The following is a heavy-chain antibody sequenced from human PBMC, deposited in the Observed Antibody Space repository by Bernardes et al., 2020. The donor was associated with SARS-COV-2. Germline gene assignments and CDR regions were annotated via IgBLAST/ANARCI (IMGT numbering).Heavy chain of an antibody. Sequence: GESLKISCKVSGYTFTSDWIGWVRQMPGKGLEWMGIIFPGDSDTRYSPSFQGQVTISADKSLNTAYLQWSSLKASDTATYYCARHNYYDSSGYVGLDYWGQGTLVTVSS. D-gene: IGHD3-22*01. J-gene: IGHJ4*02. CDR2: IFPGDSDT. CDR1: GYTFTSDW. CDR3: ARHNYYDSSGYVGLDY. V-gene: IGHV5-51*01.